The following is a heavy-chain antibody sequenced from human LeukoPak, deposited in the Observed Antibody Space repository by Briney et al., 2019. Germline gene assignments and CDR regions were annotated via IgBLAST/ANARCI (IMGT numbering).Heavy chain of an antibody. CDR2: ISSSSSYI. D-gene: IGHD3-22*01. CDR1: GLTFSSYS. V-gene: IGHV3-21*01. CDR3: AREAYYYDSSGLRYYYGMDV. Sequence: PGGSLRLSCAASGLTFSSYSVNWVRQAPGKGLEWVSSISSSSSYIYYADSVKGRFTISRDNAKNSLYLQMNSLRAEDTAVYYCAREAYYYDSSGLRYYYGMDVWGQGTTVTVSS. J-gene: IGHJ6*02.